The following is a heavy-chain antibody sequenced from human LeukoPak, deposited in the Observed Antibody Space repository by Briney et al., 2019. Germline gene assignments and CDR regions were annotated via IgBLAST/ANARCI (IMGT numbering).Heavy chain of an antibody. CDR1: GGSISSGGYY. J-gene: IGHJ4*02. Sequence: SETLSLTCTVSGGSISSGGYYWSWIRQHPGKGLEWIGYIYYSGSTYYNPSLKSRVTISVDTSKNQFSLKLSSMTAADTAVYYCARGFVVPAAPNRGDYFDYWGQGTLVTVSS. CDR3: ARGFVVPAAPNRGDYFDY. V-gene: IGHV4-31*03. D-gene: IGHD2-2*01. CDR2: IYYSGST.